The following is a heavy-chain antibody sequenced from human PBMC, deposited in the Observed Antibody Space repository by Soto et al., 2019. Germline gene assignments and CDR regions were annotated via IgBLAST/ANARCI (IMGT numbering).Heavy chain of an antibody. J-gene: IGHJ4*02. Sequence: QVQLQESGPGLVKPSQTLSLTCTVSGGSISSGGYYWSWIRQHPGKGLEWIGYIYYSGSTYYNPSLQSRVTTSVDTSKNQSSLKLSSVTAADTAVYYCAGIYSGSPGGTLRYWGQGTLVTVSS. CDR1: GGSISSGGYY. V-gene: IGHV4-31*03. D-gene: IGHD1-26*01. CDR3: AGIYSGSPGGTLRY. CDR2: IYYSGST.